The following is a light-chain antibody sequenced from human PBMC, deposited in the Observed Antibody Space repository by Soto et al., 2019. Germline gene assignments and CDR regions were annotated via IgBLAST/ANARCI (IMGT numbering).Light chain of an antibody. Sequence: EIVMTQSPATLSVSPGERATLSCRASQSFTSNLAWYQQKPGQAPRLLIYGASTRATGIPARFSGSGSGTEFTLTISSLQSEDIAVYYCQQYNNWPPAWTFGQGTKVEIK. J-gene: IGKJ1*01. CDR1: QSFTSN. V-gene: IGKV3-15*01. CDR2: GAS. CDR3: QQYNNWPPAWT.